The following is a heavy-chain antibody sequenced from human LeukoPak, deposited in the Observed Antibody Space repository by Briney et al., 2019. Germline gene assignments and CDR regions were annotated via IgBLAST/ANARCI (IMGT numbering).Heavy chain of an antibody. CDR1: RFTFSYFA. D-gene: IGHD6-13*01. V-gene: IGHV3-30*18. J-gene: IGHJ4*02. Sequence: GGSLRLSCAASRFTFSYFAMHWVRQAPGKGLEWVAVLSDGGSNKFYADSVKGRFTISRDNSKNTLYLQMNSLRAEDTAFYYCAKDPHSSSWYYFDSWGQGTLVTVSP. CDR2: LSDGGSNK. CDR3: AKDPHSSSWYYFDS.